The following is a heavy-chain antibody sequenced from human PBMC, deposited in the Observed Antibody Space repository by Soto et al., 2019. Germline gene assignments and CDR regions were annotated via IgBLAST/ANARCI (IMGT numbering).Heavy chain of an antibody. CDR3: ARAVTFGGVIAESYNWFDP. CDR1: GYTFTSYG. D-gene: IGHD3-16*02. J-gene: IGHJ5*02. CDR2: ISAYNGNT. Sequence: VKVSCKASGYTFTSYGISWVRQAPGQGLEWMGWISAYNGNTNYAQKLQGRVTMTTDTSTSTAYMELRSLRSDDTAVHYCARAVTFGGVIAESYNWFDPWGQGTLVTVSS. V-gene: IGHV1-18*01.